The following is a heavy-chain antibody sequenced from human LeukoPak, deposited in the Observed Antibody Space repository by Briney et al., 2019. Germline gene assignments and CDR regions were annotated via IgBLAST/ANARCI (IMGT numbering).Heavy chain of an antibody. V-gene: IGHV3-48*03. CDR1: GFTFSNYE. J-gene: IGHJ4*02. Sequence: GGSLRLSCAASGFTFSNYEMNWVRQAPGKGLEWVSYITSSGSTIYYADSVRGRFTISRDNAKKSLYLQMNSLGAEDTAVYYCARHLSGITGYTYGRGIDYWGQGTLLTVSS. CDR3: ARHLSGITGYTYGRGIDY. D-gene: IGHD5-18*01. CDR2: ITSSGSTI.